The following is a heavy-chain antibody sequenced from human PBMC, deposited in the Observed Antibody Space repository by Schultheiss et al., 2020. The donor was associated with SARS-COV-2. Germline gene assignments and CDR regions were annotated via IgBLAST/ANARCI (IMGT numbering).Heavy chain of an antibody. CDR3: ARLISEEGYYYYYMDV. CDR1: GGSISSSSYY. J-gene: IGHJ6*03. CDR2: IYYSGST. D-gene: IGHD3-16*01. V-gene: IGHV4-61*05. Sequence: SETLSLTCTVSGGSISSSSYYWSWIRQPPGKGLEWIGYIYYSGSTNYNPSLKSRVTISVDTSKNQFSLKLSSVTAADTAVYYCARLISEEGYYYYYMDVWGKGTTVTVSS.